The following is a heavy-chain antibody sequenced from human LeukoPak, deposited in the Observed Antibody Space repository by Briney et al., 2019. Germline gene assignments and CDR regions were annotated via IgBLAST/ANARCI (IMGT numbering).Heavy chain of an antibody. CDR3: ARDRTDTNYFDY. V-gene: IGHV3-48*01. CDR1: GFTFSNYN. D-gene: IGHD1-14*01. CDR2: IDSSGRTT. J-gene: IGHJ4*02. Sequence: GGSLRLSCAASGFTFSNYNIQWVRQAPGKGLERLSYIDSSGRTTYYSDSVRGRFTVSRDNAKNSLYLQMSSLRAEDTAVYYCARDRTDTNYFDYWGQGTLVTVSS.